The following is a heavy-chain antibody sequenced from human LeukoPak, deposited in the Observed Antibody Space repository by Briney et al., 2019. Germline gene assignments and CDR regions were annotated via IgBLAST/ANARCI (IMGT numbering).Heavy chain of an antibody. V-gene: IGHV3-74*01. CDR1: GLAFSSHW. Sequence: GGSLRLSCAVSGLAFSSHWMHWVRQAPGKGLVWVSHVKSDGSSTNYADAVRGRFTISRDNAKNTLYLQMSSLRAEDTAVYYCARGNDYWSGYIDFWGQGTLVTVSS. CDR3: ARGNDYWSGYIDF. J-gene: IGHJ4*02. CDR2: VKSDGSST. D-gene: IGHD3-3*01.